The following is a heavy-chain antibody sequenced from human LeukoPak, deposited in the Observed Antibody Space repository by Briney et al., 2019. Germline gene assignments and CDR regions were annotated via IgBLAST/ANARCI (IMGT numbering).Heavy chain of an antibody. Sequence: GGSLRLSCAASGFTFSSYSMNWVRQAPGKGLVWVSRINSDGDSTCYADSVKGRFTISRDNAKKTLYLQMNSLRAEDTAVYYCVSVFWRGYYTPMGVNYWGQGTLVTVSS. V-gene: IGHV3-74*01. D-gene: IGHD3-3*01. CDR1: GFTFSSYS. J-gene: IGHJ4*02. CDR3: VSVFWRGYYTPMGVNY. CDR2: INSDGDST.